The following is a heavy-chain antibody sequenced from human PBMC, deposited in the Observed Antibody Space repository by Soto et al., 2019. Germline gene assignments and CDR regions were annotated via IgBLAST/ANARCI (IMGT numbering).Heavy chain of an antibody. V-gene: IGHV4-31*03. D-gene: IGHD3-16*02. Sequence: PSEALSLTSTVSGGSIRNGGLYWSWIRHRPGKGLEWIGNIFYNGNTYYNPSLKSRVTISIDTSKNQFSLKLSSVTAADTSVYYCASHRRSVWGSYRPPFDYWGQGTLVNVSS. CDR2: IFYNGNT. J-gene: IGHJ4*02. CDR1: GGSIRNGGLY. CDR3: ASHRRSVWGSYRPPFDY.